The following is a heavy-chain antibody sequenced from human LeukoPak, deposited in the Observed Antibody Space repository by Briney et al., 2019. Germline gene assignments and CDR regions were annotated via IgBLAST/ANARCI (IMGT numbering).Heavy chain of an antibody. V-gene: IGHV3-53*01. CDR3: AREHPLLRYFDY. D-gene: IGHD2-21*02. Sequence: PGGSLRLSCTGSGFTFDDYPMTWVRQAPGKGLEWVSVIYSGGSTYYADSVKGRFTISRDNSKNTLYLQMNSLRAEDTAVYYCAREHPLLRYFDYWGQGTLVTVSS. CDR2: IYSGGST. CDR1: GFTFDDYP. J-gene: IGHJ4*02.